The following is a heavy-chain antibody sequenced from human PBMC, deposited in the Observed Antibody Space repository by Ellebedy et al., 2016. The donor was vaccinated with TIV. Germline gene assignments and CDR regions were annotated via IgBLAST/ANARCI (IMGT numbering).Heavy chain of an antibody. Sequence: SETLSLTXTVSGGSFSSYYWSWIRQSAGKGLEWIRRIFMSGSTSYNPSLKNRVTMSVDASTTQLSLNLSSVTAADTAVYFCARLRQSRDRSHWYFDLWGRGTLVTVSS. CDR2: IFMSGST. CDR1: GGSFSSYY. V-gene: IGHV4-4*07. D-gene: IGHD1-14*01. CDR3: ARLRQSRDRSHWYFDL. J-gene: IGHJ2*01.